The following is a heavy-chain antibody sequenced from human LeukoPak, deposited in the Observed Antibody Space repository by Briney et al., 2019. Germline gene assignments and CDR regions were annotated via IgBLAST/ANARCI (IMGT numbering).Heavy chain of an antibody. V-gene: IGHV3-48*02. J-gene: IGHJ1*01. Sequence: GGSLRLSCVASGFTFSSYTMNWVRQAPGKGLEWVSYISAGGATMYYADSVKGRFTISRDNAKNSLYLQMSSLRDEDTAVYYCAGSFQHWGQGTLVTVSS. CDR2: ISAGGATM. CDR3: AGSFQH. CDR1: GFTFSSYT.